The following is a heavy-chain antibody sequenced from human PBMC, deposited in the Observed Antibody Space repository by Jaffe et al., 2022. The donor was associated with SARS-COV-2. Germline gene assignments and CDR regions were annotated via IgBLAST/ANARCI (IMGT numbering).Heavy chain of an antibody. J-gene: IGHJ6*02. CDR1: GFTFSSYS. D-gene: IGHD2-2*01. V-gene: IGHV3-21*01. CDR3: AREGGVVVPSYYYYYGMDV. Sequence: EVQLVESGGGLVKPGGSLRLSCAASGFTFSSYSMNWVRQAPGKGLEWVSSISSSSSYIYYADSVKGRFTISRDNAKNSLYLQMNSLRAEDTAVYYCAREGGVVVPSYYYYYGMDVWGQGTTVTVSS. CDR2: ISSSSSYI.